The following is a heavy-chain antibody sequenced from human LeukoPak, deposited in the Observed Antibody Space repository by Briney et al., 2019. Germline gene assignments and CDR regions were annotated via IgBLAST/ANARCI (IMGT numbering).Heavy chain of an antibody. V-gene: IGHV1-69*17. D-gene: IGHD6-6*01. CDR3: ARGQKEYSSSSATQRFDL. J-gene: IGHJ5*02. Sequence: VXXSCKASGGTSIIYAISWVRQAPGQGREWMGRIIPIFGIANYAQKFQGRVTITADKSTSTPYMELSILRSEDTAVYYCARGQKEYSSSSATQRFDLWGQGTLVTVSS. CDR2: IIPIFGIA. CDR1: GGTSIIYA.